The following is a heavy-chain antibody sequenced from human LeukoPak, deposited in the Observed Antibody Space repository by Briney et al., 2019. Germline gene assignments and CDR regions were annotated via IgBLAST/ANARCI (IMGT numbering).Heavy chain of an antibody. CDR3: AKGNYYYGSGSCDF. V-gene: IGHV3-23*01. J-gene: IGHJ4*02. CDR2: ISGSGGST. D-gene: IGHD3-10*01. Sequence: PGGSLRLSCAASGFTFSSYAMSWVRQAPGKGLEWVSAISGSGGSTYYADSVKDRFTISRDNSKNTLYLQMNSLRAEDTAVYYCAKGNYYYGSGSCDFWGQGTLVTVSS. CDR1: GFTFSSYA.